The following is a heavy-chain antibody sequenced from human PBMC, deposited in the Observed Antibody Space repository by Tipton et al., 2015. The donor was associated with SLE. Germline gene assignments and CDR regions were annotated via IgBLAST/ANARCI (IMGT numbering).Heavy chain of an antibody. CDR1: GGSISSGGYY. D-gene: IGHD5-12*01. CDR3: ARRHYSGPFDS. CDR2: IFGSGSA. Sequence: TLSLTCTVSGGSISSGGYYWSWIRQPAGRGLEWIGRIFGSGSANYNPSLESRVTISVDTFKNQFSLKLSSVTAADTAVYYCARRHYSGPFDSWGQGTLVTVSS. V-gene: IGHV4-61*02. J-gene: IGHJ4*02.